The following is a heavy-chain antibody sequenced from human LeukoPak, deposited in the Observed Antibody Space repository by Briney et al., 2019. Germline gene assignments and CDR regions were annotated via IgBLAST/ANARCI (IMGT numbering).Heavy chain of an antibody. CDR3: ARHPPAWYFDL. J-gene: IGHJ2*01. CDR2: IDPSDSYT. Sequence: GASLQISCKGSGYSFTSYWISWVRPLPGKGGEWMGRIDPSDSYTNYSPSFQGHVTISADKSTSTAYLQWSSLKASDTAMYYCARHPPAWYFDLWGRGTLVTVSS. V-gene: IGHV5-10-1*01. CDR1: GYSFTSYW.